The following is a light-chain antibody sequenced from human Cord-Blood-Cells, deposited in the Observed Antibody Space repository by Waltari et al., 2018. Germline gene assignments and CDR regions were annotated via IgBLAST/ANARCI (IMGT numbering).Light chain of an antibody. J-gene: IGLJ3*02. CDR3: QVWDSSSNRDV. CDR1: NIGSKS. Sequence: SYVLTQPPSVSVAPGKTARITCGGNNIGSKSVHWYQQKPGQAPVLVVYDDSDRPSGFPERFSGSNSGNTTTLTIIRVEAEDEADDYCQVWDSSSNRDVFGGGTKLTVL. CDR2: DDS. V-gene: IGLV3-21*03.